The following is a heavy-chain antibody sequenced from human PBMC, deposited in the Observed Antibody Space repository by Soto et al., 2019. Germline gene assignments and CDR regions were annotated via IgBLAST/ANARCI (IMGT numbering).Heavy chain of an antibody. D-gene: IGHD2-2*02. CDR2: INHSGST. CDR1: GYPITSGYY. J-gene: IGHJ5*02. CDR3: ARAIDVEAPLVRGHWFDP. V-gene: IGHV4-38-2*01. Sequence: SSETLSLTCAVSGYPITSGYYWGWIRQPPGKGLEWIGSINHSGSTYYSASFKTRFTISVDTSKNQFSLKVTSVTAADTAVYSCARAIDVEAPLVRGHWFDPWGQGILVTVS.